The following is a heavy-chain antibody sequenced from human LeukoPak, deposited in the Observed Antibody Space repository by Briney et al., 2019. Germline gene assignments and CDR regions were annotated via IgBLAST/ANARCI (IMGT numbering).Heavy chain of an antibody. CDR3: ARGLMMAVAGRGEFHY. CDR2: IFYSGST. CDR1: GGSITSHY. Sequence: SETLSLTCTFSGGSITSHYWSWIRQPPGKGLEWIAYIFYSGSTNYNPSLKSRVTISVDTSKNQFSLKLSSVTAADTAVYYCARGLMMAVAGRGEFHYWGQGTLVTVSS. V-gene: IGHV4-59*11. J-gene: IGHJ4*02. D-gene: IGHD6-13*01.